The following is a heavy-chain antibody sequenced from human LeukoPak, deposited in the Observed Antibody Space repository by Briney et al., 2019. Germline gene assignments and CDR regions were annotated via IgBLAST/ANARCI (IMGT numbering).Heavy chain of an antibody. CDR1: GYTFTSYW. V-gene: IGHV5-51*01. D-gene: IGHD5-24*01. J-gene: IGHJ4*02. CDR3: ARRGDGYNLNFDY. Sequence: PAESLLISCKGTGYTFTSYWIGWVRQMPGKGLVWMGVIYPGDSVTRYSPSFQGQVTISADKSISTAYLQWSSLKASDPAMYYCARRGDGYNLNFDYWGRGTRVTVSS. CDR2: IYPGDSVT.